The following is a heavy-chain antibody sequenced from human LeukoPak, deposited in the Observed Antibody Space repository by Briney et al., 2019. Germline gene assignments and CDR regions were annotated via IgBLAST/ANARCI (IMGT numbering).Heavy chain of an antibody. D-gene: IGHD4-11*01. CDR1: GGTFSSYA. CDR3: ARVSNSQYYYYYYMDV. Sequence: SVKVSCKASGGTFSSYAISWVRQAPGQGLEWMGGIIPIFGTANYAQKFQGRVTITTDESTSTAYMELSSLRSEDTAVYYCARVSNSQYYYYYYMDVWGEGTTVTVSS. V-gene: IGHV1-69*05. CDR2: IIPIFGTA. J-gene: IGHJ6*03.